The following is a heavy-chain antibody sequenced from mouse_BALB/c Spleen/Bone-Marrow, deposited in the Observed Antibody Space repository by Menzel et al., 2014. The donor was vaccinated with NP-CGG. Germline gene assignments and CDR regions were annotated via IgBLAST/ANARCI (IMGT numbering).Heavy chain of an antibody. J-gene: IGHJ1*01. V-gene: IGHV1-5*01. CDR2: IYPGNSDT. CDR1: DYTFTSYR. Sequence: EVQLQQSGTVLARPGASVKMSCKASDYTFTSYRMHWLKQRLGQGLEWIGAIYPGNSDTSYNQKFKGKAELTAVTSTSTAYMDLSSLTNEDSAVYYCPLAYFGQGDWFFDVWGAGTTVTVSS. D-gene: IGHD2-10*01. CDR3: PLAYFGQGDWFFDV.